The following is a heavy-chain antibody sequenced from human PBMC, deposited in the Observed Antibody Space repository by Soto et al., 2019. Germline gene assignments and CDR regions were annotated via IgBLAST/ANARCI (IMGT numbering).Heavy chain of an antibody. D-gene: IGHD3-22*01. V-gene: IGHV1-46*01. CDR3: ARDSGYYDSSGYSGPYFDY. CDR1: GYTFTSYY. Sequence: ASVKVSCKASGYTFTSYYMHWVRQAPGQGLEWMGIINPSGGSTSYAQKFQGRVTMTRDTSTSTVYMELSSLRSEDTAVYYCARDSGYYDSSGYSGPYFDYWGQGTLVTVSS. J-gene: IGHJ4*02. CDR2: INPSGGST.